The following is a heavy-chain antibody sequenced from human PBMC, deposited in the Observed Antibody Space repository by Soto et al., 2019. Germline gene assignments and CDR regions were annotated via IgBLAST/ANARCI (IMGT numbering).Heavy chain of an antibody. Sequence: PSETLSLTCAVSSFSISSGYYWGWVRQPPGKGLEWIGSIYHSGTTNYSPSLMSRVTISIDTSKNQFSLKLSSVTAADTAVYYCARAVLEYYYDSSGYRKPLYYFDYWGQGTLVTVSS. CDR1: SFSISSGYY. V-gene: IGHV4-38-2*01. CDR3: ARAVLEYYYDSSGYRKPLYYFDY. J-gene: IGHJ4*02. D-gene: IGHD3-22*01. CDR2: IYHSGTT.